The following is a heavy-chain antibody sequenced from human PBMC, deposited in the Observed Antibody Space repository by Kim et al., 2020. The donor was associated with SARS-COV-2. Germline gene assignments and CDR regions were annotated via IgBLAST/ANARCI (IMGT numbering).Heavy chain of an antibody. Sequence: GGSLRLSCAASGFTFSDYYMSWIRQAPGKGLEWVSKISGNGRTIYYSDSLKGRFTISRDNAKNSLYLQMNSLRVEDTAVYYCARDLAKYWPLTPYYYYM. CDR2: ISGNGRTI. CDR1: GFTFSDYY. D-gene: IGHD2-8*02. CDR3: ARDLAKYWPLTPYYYYM. V-gene: IGHV3-11*01. J-gene: IGHJ6*03.